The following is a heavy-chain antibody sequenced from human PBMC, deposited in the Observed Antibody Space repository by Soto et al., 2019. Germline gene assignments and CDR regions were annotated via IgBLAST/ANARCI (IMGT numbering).Heavy chain of an antibody. CDR1: GGSISSGGYY. V-gene: IGHV4-31*03. CDR3: AREGPYYDILTGYYRYYYYGMDV. CDR2: IYYSGST. J-gene: IGHJ6*02. D-gene: IGHD3-9*01. Sequence: QTLSLTCTVSGGSISSGGYYWSWIRQHPGKGLEWIGYIYYSGSTYYNPSLKSRVTISVDTSKNQFSLKLSSVTAADTAVYYCAREGPYYDILTGYYRYYYYGMDVWGQGTTVNVSS.